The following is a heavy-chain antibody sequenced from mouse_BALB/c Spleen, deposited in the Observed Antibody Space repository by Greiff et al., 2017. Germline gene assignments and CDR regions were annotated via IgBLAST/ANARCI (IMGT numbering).Heavy chain of an antibody. J-gene: IGHJ4*01. D-gene: IGHD2-1*01. V-gene: IGHV2-6-7*01. Sequence: VNVVESGPGLVAPSQSLSITCTVSGFSLTGYGVNWVRQPPGKGLEWLGMIWGDGSTDYNSALKSRLSISKDNSKSQVFLKMNSLQTDDTARYYCARYGNYNAMDYWGQGTSVTVSS. CDR2: IWGDGST. CDR1: GFSLTGYG. CDR3: ARYGNYNAMDY.